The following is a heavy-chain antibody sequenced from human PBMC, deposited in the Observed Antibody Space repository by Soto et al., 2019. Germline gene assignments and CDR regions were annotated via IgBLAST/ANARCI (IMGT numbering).Heavy chain of an antibody. CDR3: ARAGPGQHYFDY. J-gene: IGHJ4*02. CDR1: GGSISSGGYY. V-gene: IGHV4-31*03. CDR2: IYYSGST. D-gene: IGHD2-21*01. Sequence: PSETLSLTCTVSGGSISSGGYYWSWIRQHPGKGLEWIGYIYYSGSTYYNPSLKSRVTISVDTSKNQFSLKLGSVTAADTAVYYCARAGPGQHYFDYWGQGTLVTVSS.